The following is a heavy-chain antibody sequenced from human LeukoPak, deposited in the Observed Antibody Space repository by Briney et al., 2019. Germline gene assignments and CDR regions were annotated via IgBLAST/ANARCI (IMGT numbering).Heavy chain of an antibody. CDR2: VHWTGTP. Sequence: PSETLSLTCTVSGDSISRSSYYWGWIRQPPGKGLEWIGNVHWTGTPNYNPSLKSRATVSVDTSKNQFSLQLSSVTAADTAVYYCARAFSSGWYYNWFDPWGQGTLVTVSS. CDR1: GDSISRSSYY. J-gene: IGHJ5*02. V-gene: IGHV4-39*07. D-gene: IGHD6-19*01. CDR3: ARAFSSGWYYNWFDP.